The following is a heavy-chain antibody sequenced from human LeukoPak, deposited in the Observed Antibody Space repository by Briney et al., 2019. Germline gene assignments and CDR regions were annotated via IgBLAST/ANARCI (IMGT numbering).Heavy chain of an antibody. J-gene: IGHJ4*02. CDR3: ARASTLAAAATSLDY. V-gene: IGHV1-3*01. Sequence: ASVKVSCKASGYTFTTYAIHWVRQAPGQRLEWMGWINAGNGNTKYSQKFQGRVTITRDTSASTAYMELSSLRSEDTAVYYCARASTLAAAATSLDYWGQGTLVTVSS. D-gene: IGHD6-13*01. CDR2: INAGNGNT. CDR1: GYTFTTYA.